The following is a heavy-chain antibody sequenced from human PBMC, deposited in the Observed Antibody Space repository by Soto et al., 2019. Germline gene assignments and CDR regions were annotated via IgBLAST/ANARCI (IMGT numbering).Heavy chain of an antibody. D-gene: IGHD3-16*01. CDR1: GGSISSSRCH. CDR3: ARRYGGNFDY. Sequence: SETLSLTCTVSGGSISSSRCHWGWIRQPPGKGLEWIASIKYSGTTFYNPSLKSRVTISVDTSKNQFSLKLNSVTAADTAVYYCARRYGGNFDYWGQGTLVTVSS. V-gene: IGHV4-39*07. CDR2: IKYSGTT. J-gene: IGHJ4*02.